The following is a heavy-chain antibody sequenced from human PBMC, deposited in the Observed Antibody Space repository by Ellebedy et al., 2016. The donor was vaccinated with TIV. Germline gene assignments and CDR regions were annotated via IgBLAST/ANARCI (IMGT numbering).Heavy chain of an antibody. CDR1: GGSSSNHP. V-gene: IGHV1-69*05. CDR2: LIPIFNTA. D-gene: IGHD3-16*01. Sequence: AASVKVSCKPSGGSSSNHPISWVRQAPGQGLEWMGGLIPIFNTATYSQKFQGRVTMTTDTSTSTTYMELRGLRSDDTALYYCARIGGGVSGTSFDVWGQGTIVTVSS. CDR3: ARIGGGVSGTSFDV. J-gene: IGHJ3*01.